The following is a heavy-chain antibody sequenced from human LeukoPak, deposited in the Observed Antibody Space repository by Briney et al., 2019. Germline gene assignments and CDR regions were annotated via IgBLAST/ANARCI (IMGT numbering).Heavy chain of an antibody. CDR1: GGSINNYY. Sequence: SETLSLTCTVSGGSINNYYWNWIRQPPGKGLEWIGYIYYSGSTNYNPSLKSRVTISVDKSKNQFSLKLSSVTAADTAVYYCARWVSDGMDVWSQGTTVTVSS. V-gene: IGHV4-59*01. CDR2: IYYSGST. D-gene: IGHD6-13*01. J-gene: IGHJ6*02. CDR3: ARWVSDGMDV.